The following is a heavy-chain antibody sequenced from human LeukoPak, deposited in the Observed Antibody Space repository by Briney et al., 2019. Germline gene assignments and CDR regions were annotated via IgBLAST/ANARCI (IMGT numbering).Heavy chain of an antibody. CDR3: ARVPDLRSCSGGGSCYRLDY. V-gene: IGHV1-18*01. Sequence: EASVKVSCKASGYTFTSYGISWVRQAPGQGLEWMGWISAYNGNTNYAQKLQGRVTITRDTSISTAYLELSSLRSEDTAVYYCARVPDLRSCSGGGSCYRLDYWGQGTLVAVSS. D-gene: IGHD2-15*01. CDR1: GYTFTSYG. CDR2: ISAYNGNT. J-gene: IGHJ4*02.